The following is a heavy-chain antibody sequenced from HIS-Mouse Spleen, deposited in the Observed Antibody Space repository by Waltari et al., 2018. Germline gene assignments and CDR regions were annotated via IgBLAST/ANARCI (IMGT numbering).Heavy chain of an antibody. Sequence: QVQLVQSGAEVKKPGASVKVSCKASGYTFTGYYMHWVRQAPGQGLEWMGWINPNSGGRNYAQKFQGRVTMTRDTSISTAYMELSRLRSDDTAVYYCARIPGTNWDAFDIWGQGTMVTVSS. J-gene: IGHJ3*02. CDR1: GYTFTGYY. D-gene: IGHD7-27*01. CDR3: ARIPGTNWDAFDI. CDR2: INPNSGGR. V-gene: IGHV1-2*02.